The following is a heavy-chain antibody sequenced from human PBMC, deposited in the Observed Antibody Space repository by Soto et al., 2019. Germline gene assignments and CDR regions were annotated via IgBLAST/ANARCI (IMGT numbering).Heavy chain of an antibody. D-gene: IGHD5-12*01. CDR1: GYTFTGYY. Sequence: ASVKVSCKASGYTFTGYYMHWVRQAPGQGLEWMGWINPNSGGTNYAQKFQGRVTMTRDTSISTAYMELSRLRSDDTAVYYCERDLYRWLRGIGYWGQGTLVTVSS. J-gene: IGHJ4*02. CDR2: INPNSGGT. V-gene: IGHV1-2*02. CDR3: ERDLYRWLRGIGY.